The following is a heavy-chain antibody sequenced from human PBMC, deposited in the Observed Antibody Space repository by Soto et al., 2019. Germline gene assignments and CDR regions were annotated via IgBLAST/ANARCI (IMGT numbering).Heavy chain of an antibody. V-gene: IGHV3-30*18. CDR2: ISYDGSNK. J-gene: IGHJ6*02. Sequence: GGSLRLSCAASGFTFSSYGMHWARQAPGKGLEWVAVISYDGSNKYYADSVKGRFTISRDNSKNTLYLQMNSLRAEDTAVYYCAKDRARRYYDILTGYSRYYYYYGMDVWGQGTTVTVSS. CDR1: GFTFSSYG. D-gene: IGHD3-9*01. CDR3: AKDRARRYYDILTGYSRYYYYYGMDV.